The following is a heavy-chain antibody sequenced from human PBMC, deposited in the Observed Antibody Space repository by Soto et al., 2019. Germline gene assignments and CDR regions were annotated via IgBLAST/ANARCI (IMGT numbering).Heavy chain of an antibody. CDR3: ARDTIFGVVIPFYYYYYGMDV. CDR1: GGTFSSYA. V-gene: IGHV1-69*06. Sequence: SVKVSCKASGGTFSSYAISWVRQAPGQGLEWMGGIIPIFGTANYAQKFQGRVTITADKSTSTAYMELSSLRSEDTAVYYCARDTIFGVVIPFYYYYYGMDVWGQGTTVTVSS. D-gene: IGHD3-3*01. J-gene: IGHJ6*02. CDR2: IIPIFGTA.